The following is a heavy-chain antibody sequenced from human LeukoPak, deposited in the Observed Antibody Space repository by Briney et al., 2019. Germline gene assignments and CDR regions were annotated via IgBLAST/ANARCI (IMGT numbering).Heavy chain of an antibody. Sequence: SVKVSCKASGGTFSSYAISWVRQAPGQGLEWMGRIIPILGIANYAQKLQGRVTMTTDTSTSTAYMELRSLRSDDTAVYYCARMKRGFDYWGQGTLVTVSS. CDR3: ARMKRGFDY. V-gene: IGHV1-69*04. CDR1: GGTFSSYA. CDR2: IIPILGIA. J-gene: IGHJ4*02.